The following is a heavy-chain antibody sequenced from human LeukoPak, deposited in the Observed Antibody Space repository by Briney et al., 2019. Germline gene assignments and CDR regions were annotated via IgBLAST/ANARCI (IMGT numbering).Heavy chain of an antibody. Sequence: ASVKVSCKASGGTFNNYAISWVRQAPGQGLEWMGRIIPMFSKVDYAQKFQGRVTLNADKFTNTAYMELSTLRSEDTAVYYCARSAVVAAHWFDPWGQGTLVTVSS. V-gene: IGHV1-69*04. CDR3: ARSAVVAAHWFDP. CDR1: GGTFNNYA. CDR2: IIPMFSKV. D-gene: IGHD2-15*01. J-gene: IGHJ5*02.